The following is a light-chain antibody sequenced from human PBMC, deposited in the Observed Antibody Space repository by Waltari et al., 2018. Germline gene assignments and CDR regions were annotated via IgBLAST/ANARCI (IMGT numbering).Light chain of an antibody. CDR1: SSDLGSSTY. CDR3: CSYAGSYTVL. J-gene: IGLJ2*01. V-gene: IGLV2-11*01. CDR2: DVT. Sequence: QSALTQPRSVSGSPGQSVTISCPGTSSDLGSSTYASWYQQYPGKAPKLMIYDVTKRPSGVPDRFSGSKSGNTASLTISGLQAEDEADYYCCSYAGSYTVLFGGGTKLTVL.